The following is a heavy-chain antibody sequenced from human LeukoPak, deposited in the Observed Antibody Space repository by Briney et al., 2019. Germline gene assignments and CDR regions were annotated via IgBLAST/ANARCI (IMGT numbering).Heavy chain of an antibody. CDR1: GFTLTTYI. Sequence: GGSLRLSGVGTGFTLTTYIIYWVRQAPGKGLEWMAIISYDENNKYYADSVKGRFTISRDNNKDTVFLQMNNLRSEDTALYYCARIGFSATTSSYWGRGTRVIVSS. CDR3: ARIGFSATTSSY. J-gene: IGHJ4*02. D-gene: IGHD2/OR15-2a*01. CDR2: ISYDENNK. V-gene: IGHV3-30-3*01.